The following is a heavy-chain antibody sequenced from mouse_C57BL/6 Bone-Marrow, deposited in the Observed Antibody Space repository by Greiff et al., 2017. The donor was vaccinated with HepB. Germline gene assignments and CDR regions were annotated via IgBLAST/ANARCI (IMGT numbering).Heavy chain of an antibody. CDR2: ISDGGSYT. V-gene: IGHV5-4*03. CDR1: GFTFSSYA. D-gene: IGHD1-3*01. J-gene: IGHJ4*01. Sequence: DVKLVESGGGLVKPGGSLKLSCAASGFTFSSYAMSWVRQTPEKRLAWVATISDGGSYTYYPDNVKGRFTISRDNAKNNLYLQMSHLKSEDTAMYYCARGGKALYYAMDYWGQGTSVTVSS. CDR3: ARGGKALYYAMDY.